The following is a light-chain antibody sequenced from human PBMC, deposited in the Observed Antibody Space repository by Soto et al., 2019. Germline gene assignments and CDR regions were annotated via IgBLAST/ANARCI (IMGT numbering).Light chain of an antibody. V-gene: IGKV1-39*01. Sequence: DIQMTQSPADLAASVGGRGTITCRASQSISSYLNWYQQKQGKAPKXXIYAASSLQSGVPSRFSGSGSGTDGTITISSLKKEDGATYDCQQSYSTPRTFGQGTKVDIK. CDR1: QSISSY. CDR2: AAS. CDR3: QQSYSTPRT. J-gene: IGKJ1*01.